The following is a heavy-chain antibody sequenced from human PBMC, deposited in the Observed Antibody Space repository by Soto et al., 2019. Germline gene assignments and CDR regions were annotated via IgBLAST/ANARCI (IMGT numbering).Heavy chain of an antibody. CDR1: GYTFTTYG. J-gene: IGHJ4*01. CDR3: ARVVKAGDYGDYGRYYFDY. CDR2: ISAYSGNT. V-gene: IGHV1-18*04. Sequence: VPLVQSGAEVKKPGASVKVSCKASGYTFTTYGITWVRQAPGQGLEWMGWISAYSGNTNYAQKLQGRLTVTTDTSTNTAYMDLRSLRSDDTAVYYCARVVKAGDYGDYGRYYFDYWGHGTLVTVSS. D-gene: IGHD4-17*01.